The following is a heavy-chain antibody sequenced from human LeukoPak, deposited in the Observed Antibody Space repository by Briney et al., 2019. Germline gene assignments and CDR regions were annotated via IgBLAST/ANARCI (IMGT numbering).Heavy chain of an antibody. CDR1: GFTFRSYW. CDR3: ARDKISHGNAFDL. D-gene: IGHD2/OR15-2a*01. CDR2: IKVDGSEK. V-gene: IGHV3-7*01. Sequence: GGSLRLSCEASGFTFRSYWMSWVRKAPGNGLEWVANIKVDGSEKYYVDSVTGRFTISRDNAKNSLYLQMNSLGAEDTGVYYCARDKISHGNAFDLWGQGTLVTVSS. J-gene: IGHJ3*01.